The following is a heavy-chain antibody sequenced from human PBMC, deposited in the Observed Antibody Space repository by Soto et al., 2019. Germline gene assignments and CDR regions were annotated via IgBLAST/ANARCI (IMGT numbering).Heavy chain of an antibody. V-gene: IGHV3-23*01. CDR3: ARDFGPFHSGDPFDY. Sequence: GGSLRLSCAASGFTFTTAPMSWVRQAPGKGLEGVSGISGGGGTTSSADSVKGRFAISRDNSKNTLYLQMNSLRAEDTAVYYCARDFGPFHSGDPFDYWGQGTLVTVSS. CDR2: ISGGGGTT. CDR1: GFTFTTAP. D-gene: IGHD3-10*01. J-gene: IGHJ4*02.